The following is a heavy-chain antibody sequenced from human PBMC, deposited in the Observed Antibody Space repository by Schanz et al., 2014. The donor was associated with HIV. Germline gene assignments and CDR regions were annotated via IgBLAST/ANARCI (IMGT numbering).Heavy chain of an antibody. CDR3: ARGIVGATPAFDI. Sequence: QVQLMQSAAEVKRPGSSVKVSCKASGGTFSIYAISWVRQAPGQGLEWMGGIIPNFGTANYAQKFQGRVTMTRDTSISTAYMELSRLRSDDTAVYYCARGIVGATPAFDIWGQGTMVTVSS. D-gene: IGHD1-26*01. V-gene: IGHV1-69*06. CDR1: GGTFSIYA. CDR2: IIPNFGTA. J-gene: IGHJ3*02.